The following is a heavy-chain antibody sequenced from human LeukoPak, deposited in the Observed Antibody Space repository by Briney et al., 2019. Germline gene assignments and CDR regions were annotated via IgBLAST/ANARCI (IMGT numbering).Heavy chain of an antibody. D-gene: IGHD3-16*01. Sequence: SETLPLTCTVSGGSISGSSYYWGWIRQPPGKGLEWIGSIYYSGSTYYNPSLKSRVTISVDTSKNQFSLKLSSVTAADTAVYYCARLWGSFDYWGQGTLVTVSS. V-gene: IGHV4-39*01. CDR2: IYYSGST. J-gene: IGHJ4*02. CDR1: GGSISGSSYY. CDR3: ARLWGSFDY.